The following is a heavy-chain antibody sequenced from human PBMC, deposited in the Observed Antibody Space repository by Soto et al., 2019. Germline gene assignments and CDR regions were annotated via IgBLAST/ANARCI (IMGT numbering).Heavy chain of an antibody. Sequence: GGSLRLSCAASGFTFNNYILHWVRQAPGKGLEHVSTINSNGDSTFYADSVKDRFTISRDNSKNTLYLQMGSLRAEDMAVDYCANRSNLLAYWGQGTLVTVSS. CDR1: GFTFNNYI. J-gene: IGHJ4*02. D-gene: IGHD4-4*01. CDR2: INSNGDST. V-gene: IGHV3-64*02. CDR3: ANRSNLLAY.